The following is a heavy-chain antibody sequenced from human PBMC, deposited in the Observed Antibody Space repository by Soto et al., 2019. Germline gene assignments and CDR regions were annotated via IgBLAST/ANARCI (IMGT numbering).Heavy chain of an antibody. CDR1: GGSISSYY. D-gene: IGHD3-10*01. Sequence: SEILSLTCTASGGSISSYYWSWIRQPPGKGLEWIGYIYYSGSTNYNPSLKSRVTISVDTSKNQFSLKLSSVTAADTAVYYCASRKSSPYFDYWGQGTLVTVSS. J-gene: IGHJ4*02. CDR2: IYYSGST. CDR3: ASRKSSPYFDY. V-gene: IGHV4-59*08.